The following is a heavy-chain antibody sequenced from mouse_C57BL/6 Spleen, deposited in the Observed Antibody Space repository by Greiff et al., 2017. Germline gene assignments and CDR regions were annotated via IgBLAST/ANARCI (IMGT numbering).Heavy chain of an antibody. CDR3: ARFTAGDYFAMDY. D-gene: IGHD1-1*01. J-gene: IGHJ4*01. V-gene: IGHV1-82*01. CDR2: IYPGDGDT. Sequence: VQLQQSGPELVKPGASVKISCKASGYAFSSSWMNWVKQRPGKGLEWIGRIYPGDGDTNYNGMFKGKATLTADKSSSTAYMQLSSLTSEDSAVYFCARFTAGDYFAMDYWGQGTSVTVSS. CDR1: GYAFSSSW.